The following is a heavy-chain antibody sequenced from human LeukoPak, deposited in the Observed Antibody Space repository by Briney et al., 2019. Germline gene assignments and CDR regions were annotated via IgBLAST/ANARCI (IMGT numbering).Heavy chain of an antibody. D-gene: IGHD3/OR15-3a*01. V-gene: IGHV4-39*01. Sequence: PSETLSLTCTVAGGSINSNSYYWGWIRQPPGKGLEWIGSIYYSGSTYYNPSLKSRVTISVDTSKNQFSLRLTSVTAADTAVYYCARQTGSGLFILPGGQGTLVTVSS. J-gene: IGHJ4*02. CDR3: ARQTGSGLFILP. CDR2: IYYSGST. CDR1: GGSINSNSYY.